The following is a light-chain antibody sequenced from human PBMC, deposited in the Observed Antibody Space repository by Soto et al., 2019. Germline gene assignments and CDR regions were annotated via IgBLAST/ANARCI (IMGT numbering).Light chain of an antibody. CDR3: QSYDSSLSAVV. V-gene: IGLV1-40*01. J-gene: IGLJ2*01. Sequence: QPVLTQPPSVSGAPGQRVTISCTGSSSNIGAGYDVHWYQHLPGTAPKLLIYGNTNRPSGVPDRFSGSKSGTSASLAITGLQAEDEADYYCQSYDSSLSAVVFSGGTKLTVL. CDR2: GNT. CDR1: SSNIGAGYD.